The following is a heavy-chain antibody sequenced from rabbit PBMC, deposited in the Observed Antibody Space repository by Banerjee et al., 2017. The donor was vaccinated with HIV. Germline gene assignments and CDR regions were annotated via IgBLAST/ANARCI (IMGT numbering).Heavy chain of an antibody. CDR2: INTSSGNT. Sequence: QSLEESGGDLVTPGRTLTLSCTASGFDFSSYYMSWVRQAPGKGLEWIACINTSSGNTVYASWAKGRFTISKTSWTTVTLQMTSLTAADTATYFCARDLTGVTGWNFNLWGPGTLVTVS. D-gene: IGHD7-1*01. CDR3: ARDLTGVTGWNFNL. V-gene: IGHV1S40*01. J-gene: IGHJ4*01. CDR1: GFDFSSYY.